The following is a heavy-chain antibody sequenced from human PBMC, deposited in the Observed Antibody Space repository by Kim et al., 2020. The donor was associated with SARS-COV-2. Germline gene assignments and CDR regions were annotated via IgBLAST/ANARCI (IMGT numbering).Heavy chain of an antibody. CDR3: AITAPQLLWFGAPHAFDI. Sequence: ASVKVSCKASGYTFTSYDINWVRQATGQGLEWMGWMNPNSGNTGYAQKFQGRVTMTRNTSISTAYMELSSLRSEDTAVYYCAITAPQLLWFGAPHAFDIWGQGTMVTVSS. CDR1: GYTFTSYD. J-gene: IGHJ3*02. CDR2: MNPNSGNT. D-gene: IGHD3-10*01. V-gene: IGHV1-8*01.